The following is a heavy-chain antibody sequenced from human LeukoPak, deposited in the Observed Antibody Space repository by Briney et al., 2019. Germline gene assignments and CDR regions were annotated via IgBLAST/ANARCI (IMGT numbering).Heavy chain of an antibody. J-gene: IGHJ4*02. CDR2: ISGSGGST. CDR3: AKDRTSYSSSWYGALDY. V-gene: IGHV3-23*01. CDR1: GFTFSIYW. Sequence: GGSLRLSCAASGFTFSIYWMSWARQAPGKGLEWVSAISGSGGSTYYADSVKGRFTISRDNSKNTLYLQMNSLRAEDTAVYYCAKDRTSYSSSWYGALDYWGQGTLVTVSS. D-gene: IGHD6-13*01.